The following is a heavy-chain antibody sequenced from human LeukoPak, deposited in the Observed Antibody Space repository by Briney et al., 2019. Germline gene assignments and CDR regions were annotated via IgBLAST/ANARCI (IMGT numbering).Heavy chain of an antibody. Sequence: PSETLSLTCTVSGGSISSSSYYWGWIRQPPRKGLEWIGSIYYSGSTYYDPSLKSRVTISVDTSKNQFSLKLSAVTAADTAVYYCARIVGASDYWGQGTLVTMSS. D-gene: IGHD1-26*01. CDR1: GGSISSSSYY. CDR3: ARIVGASDY. CDR2: IYYSGST. V-gene: IGHV4-39*01. J-gene: IGHJ4*02.